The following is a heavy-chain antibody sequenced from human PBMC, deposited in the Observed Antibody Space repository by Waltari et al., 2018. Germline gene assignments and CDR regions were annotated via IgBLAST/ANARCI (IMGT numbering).Heavy chain of an antibody. CDR2: IYTSGST. CDR3: AREGDGYNFRAFDI. CDR1: GVSISSGSYY. D-gene: IGHD5-12*01. V-gene: IGHV4-61*09. Sequence: QVQLQESGPGLVKPSQTLSLTCTVSGVSISSGSYYWSWIRQPAGKGLEWIGYIYTSGSTNYNPSLKSRVTISVDTSKNQFSLKLSSVTAADTAVYYCAREGDGYNFRAFDIWGQGTMVTVSS. J-gene: IGHJ3*02.